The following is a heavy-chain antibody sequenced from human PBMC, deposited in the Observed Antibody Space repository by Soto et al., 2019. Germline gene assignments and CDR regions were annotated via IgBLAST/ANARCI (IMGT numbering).Heavy chain of an antibody. CDR3: ARQEVVPAAVEYNWFDP. Sequence: PSETLSLTCAVSGGSISSSNWWSWVRQPPGKGLEWIGEIYHSGSTNYNPSLKSRVTISVDTSKNQFSLKLSSVTAADTAVYYCARQEVVPAAVEYNWFDPWGQGTLVTVSS. J-gene: IGHJ5*02. CDR2: IYHSGST. CDR1: GGSISSSNW. V-gene: IGHV4-4*02. D-gene: IGHD2-2*01.